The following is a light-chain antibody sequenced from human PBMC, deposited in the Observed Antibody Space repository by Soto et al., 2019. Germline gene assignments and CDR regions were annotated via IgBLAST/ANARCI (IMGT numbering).Light chain of an antibody. CDR1: SSDVGGYNY. CDR2: DVS. J-gene: IGLJ1*01. CDR3: DSYTSRSSYV. V-gene: IGLV2-14*01. Sequence: QSALTQPASVSGSPGQSSTISCTGTSSDVGGYNYVSWYQQHPGKAPKLMIYDVSYRPSGVSDRFSGSKSGNTASLTISGLQSEDEADYYCDSYTSRSSYVFGTGNKVTVL.